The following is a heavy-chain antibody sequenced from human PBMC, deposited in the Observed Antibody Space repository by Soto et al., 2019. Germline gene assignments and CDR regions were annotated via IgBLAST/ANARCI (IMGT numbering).Heavy chain of an antibody. CDR1: GFTFSDHY. Sequence: EVQLVESGGGLVQPGGSLRLSCAASGFTFSDHYMDWVRQAPGKGLEWVGRTRNKANSYTTEYAASVKGRFTISRDDSKNSLYLQMNSPKTEDTAVYYCARGGYYLGYWGQGTLVTVSS. V-gene: IGHV3-72*01. CDR3: ARGGYYLGY. J-gene: IGHJ4*02. CDR2: TRNKANSYTT. D-gene: IGHD3-22*01.